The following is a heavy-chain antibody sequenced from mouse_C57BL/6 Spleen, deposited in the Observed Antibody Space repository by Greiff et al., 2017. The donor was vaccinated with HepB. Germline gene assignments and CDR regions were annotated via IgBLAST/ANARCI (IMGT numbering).Heavy chain of an antibody. Sequence: VQLQQSGPELVKPGASVKISCKASGYTFTDYYMNWVKQSHGKSLEWIGDINPNNGGTSYNQKFKGKATLTVDKSSSTAYMELRSLTSEDSAVYYCAIVLAYWGQGTLVTVSA. CDR2: INPNNGGT. CDR3: AIVLAY. CDR1: GYTFTDYY. D-gene: IGHD1-1*01. V-gene: IGHV1-26*01. J-gene: IGHJ3*01.